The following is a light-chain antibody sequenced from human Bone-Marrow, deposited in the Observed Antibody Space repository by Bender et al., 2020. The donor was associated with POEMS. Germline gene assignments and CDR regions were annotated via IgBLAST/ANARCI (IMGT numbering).Light chain of an antibody. CDR2: GVN. CDR3: QSYDNSPSAWL. CDR1: SSDVSGYNY. Sequence: QSALTQPRSVSGSPGQSVTISCTGTSSDVSGYNYVSWYQQHPGKAPKLMIYGVNKRPSGVPDRFSGSKSGNTASLVITGLQPEDEADYYCQSYDNSPSAWLFGGGTRVTVL. V-gene: IGLV2-11*01. J-gene: IGLJ2*01.